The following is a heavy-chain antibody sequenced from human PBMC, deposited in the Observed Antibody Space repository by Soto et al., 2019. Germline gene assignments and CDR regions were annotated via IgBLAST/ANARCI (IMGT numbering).Heavy chain of an antibody. Sequence: PSETLSLTCAVSGGSIISGGYYWSLIRQPPGTGLEWIGEINHSGSTNYNPSLKSRVTISVDTSKNQFSLKLTSVTAADTAVYYCARDKITGLFDYWGQGTLVTVSS. CDR3: ARDKITGLFDY. D-gene: IGHD2-8*02. CDR1: GGSIISGGYY. CDR2: INHSGST. V-gene: IGHV4-34*01. J-gene: IGHJ4*02.